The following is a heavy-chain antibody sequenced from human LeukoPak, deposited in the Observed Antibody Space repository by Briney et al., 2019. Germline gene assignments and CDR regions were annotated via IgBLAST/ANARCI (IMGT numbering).Heavy chain of an antibody. CDR3: ARTGGRDGYGFAY. Sequence: GGSLRLSCAASGFTFSSHGMHWVRQTPGKGLECVAAVRYDGSNKYYADSVKGRLTISRDNSKNTLYLQMNSLRAEDTSVYYCARTGGRDGYGFAYGGQGTLVTVS. D-gene: IGHD5-24*01. J-gene: IGHJ4*02. V-gene: IGHV3-33*01. CDR2: VRYDGSNK. CDR1: GFTFSSHG.